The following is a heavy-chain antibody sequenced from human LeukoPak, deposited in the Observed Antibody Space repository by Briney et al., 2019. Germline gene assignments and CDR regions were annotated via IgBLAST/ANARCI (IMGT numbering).Heavy chain of an antibody. CDR2: IIPIFGTA. CDR1: GGTFSSYA. D-gene: IGHD3-22*01. CDR3: ARGDSSGYHSSFDY. J-gene: IGHJ4*02. V-gene: IGHV1-69*05. Sequence: SVKVSCKASGGTFSSYAISWVRQAPGQGLEWMGGIIPIFGTANYAQKFQGRVTITTDESTSTAYMELSSLRSEDTAVYYCARGDSSGYHSSFDYWGQGTLVTVSS.